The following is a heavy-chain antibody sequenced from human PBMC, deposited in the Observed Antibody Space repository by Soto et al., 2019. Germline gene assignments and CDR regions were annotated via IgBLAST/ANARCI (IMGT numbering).Heavy chain of an antibody. CDR1: GYTLTELS. D-gene: IGHD3-10*01. V-gene: IGHV1-24*01. CDR3: ATGPQYYYGSGTFDY. CDR2: FDPEDGET. Sequence: GASVKVSCKVSGYTLTELSMHWVRQAPGKGLEWMGGFDPEDGETIYAQKFQGRVTMTEDTSTDTAYMELSSLRSEDTAVYYCATGPQYYYGSGTFDYWGQGTLVTVSS. J-gene: IGHJ4*02.